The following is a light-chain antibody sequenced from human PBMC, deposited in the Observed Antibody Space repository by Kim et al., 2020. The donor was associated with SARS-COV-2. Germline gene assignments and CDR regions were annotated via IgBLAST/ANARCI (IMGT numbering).Light chain of an antibody. CDR3: SSFTTSNTLV. CDR2: DVS. J-gene: IGLJ2*01. V-gene: IGLV2-14*04. Sequence: GQSITISCTGTSSDISVYDCGSWYQQHPGEAPKLIIHDVSQRPSGVSSRFSGSKSGNTASLTIFGLQAEDEADYYCSSFTTSNTLVFGGGTHLTVL. CDR1: SSDISVYDC.